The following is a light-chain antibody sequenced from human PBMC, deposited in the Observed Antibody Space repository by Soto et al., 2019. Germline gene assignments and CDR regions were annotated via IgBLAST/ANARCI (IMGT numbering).Light chain of an antibody. CDR1: ASNIGAGYD. J-gene: IGLJ3*02. Sequence: QSVLTQPPSVSGAPGQRITISFAGSASNIGAGYDVHWYQQLPGTAPKLLIYDNINRPSGVPDRVSGSKSGTSASLAITGLQTEDEADYYCQSYDSGLSGRVFGGGTKLTVL. CDR3: QSYDSGLSGRV. CDR2: DNI. V-gene: IGLV1-40*01.